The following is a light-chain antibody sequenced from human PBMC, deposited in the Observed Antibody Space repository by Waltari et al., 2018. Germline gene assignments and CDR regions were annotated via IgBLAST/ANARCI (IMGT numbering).Light chain of an antibody. V-gene: IGKV3-11*01. CDR2: YAS. Sequence: EIVLTQSPATLSLSPGERATLSCRASQGVSSYLAWYQQKPGQAPRLLIYYASNRATGIPARFSGSGSGTDFTLTISSLEPEDFAVYYCQQRSNWPMYTFGQGTKLEIK. CDR1: QGVSSY. J-gene: IGKJ2*01. CDR3: QQRSNWPMYT.